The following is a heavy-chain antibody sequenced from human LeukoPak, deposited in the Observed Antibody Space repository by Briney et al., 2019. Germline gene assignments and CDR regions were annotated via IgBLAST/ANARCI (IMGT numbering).Heavy chain of an antibody. D-gene: IGHD3-22*01. CDR1: GDSLSRSY. J-gene: IGHJ3*01. CDR3: ARHFYDNRGHFADAFDV. V-gene: IGHV4-59*08. CDR2: LYSTGKI. Sequence: PSGTLSLTSTVSGDSLSRSYWSWILHPPGEALECPCYLYSTGKIHYNPSLESRVSMSADTSKSQLSLRLTSVTSADTAIYFCARHFYDNRGHFADAFDVWGPGALVTISS.